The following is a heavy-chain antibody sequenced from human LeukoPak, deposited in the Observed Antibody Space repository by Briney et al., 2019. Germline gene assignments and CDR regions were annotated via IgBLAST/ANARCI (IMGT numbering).Heavy chain of an antibody. CDR2: INPSGGST. Sequence: ASVKVSCKASGYTFTSYYMHWVRQAPAQGLEWMEIINPSGGSTSYAQKFQGRVTMTRDTSTSTVYMELSSLRSEDTAVYYCARDNIGRIAAAGTPEVGAEYFQHWGQGTLVTVSS. CDR3: ARDNIGRIAAAGTPEVGAEYFQH. V-gene: IGHV1-46*01. CDR1: GYTFTSYY. J-gene: IGHJ1*01. D-gene: IGHD6-13*01.